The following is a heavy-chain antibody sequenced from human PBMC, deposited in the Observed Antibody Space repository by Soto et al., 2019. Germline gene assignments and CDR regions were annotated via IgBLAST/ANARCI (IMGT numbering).Heavy chain of an antibody. CDR3: VRDGHGGSEEGFEI. V-gene: IGHV3-30*04. D-gene: IGHD1-26*01. CDR1: GFSFGSYT. J-gene: IGHJ3*02. CDR2: ITYNGIYQ. Sequence: QVQLVESGGGVVQPGRSLRLSCAASGFSFGSYTMHWVRQAPGKGLEWVALITYNGIYQYYADSVTGRFTISKDSPKNTIYLQMDSLRLEDTAVYYCVRDGHGGSEEGFEIWGQGTMVTVSS.